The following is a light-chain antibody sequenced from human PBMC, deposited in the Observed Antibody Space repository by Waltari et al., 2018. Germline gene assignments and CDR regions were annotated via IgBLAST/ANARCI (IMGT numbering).Light chain of an antibody. CDR3: AAWDDSLNGPV. CDR2: RNN. J-gene: IGLJ2*01. CDR1: SSNIGSNT. Sequence: QSVLTQPPSASGTPGQRVTISCSGSSSNIGSNTVNWYQQLPGTAPKLLIYRNNQRPSGVPDRFSGSKSGTSASLAISGLQSEDEADYCCAAWDDSLNGPVFGVGTKLTVL. V-gene: IGLV1-44*01.